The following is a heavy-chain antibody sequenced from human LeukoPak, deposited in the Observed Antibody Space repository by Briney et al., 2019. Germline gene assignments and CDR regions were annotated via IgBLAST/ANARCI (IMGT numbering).Heavy chain of an antibody. J-gene: IGHJ5*02. CDR2: IYTSGST. CDR1: GGSISSGSYY. D-gene: IGHD3-9*01. V-gene: IGHV4-61*02. CDR3: ARGSYDILTGYYTPNWFDP. Sequence: SETLSLTCTVSGGSISSGSYYWSWLRQPAGKGLEWIGRIYTSGSTNYNPSLKSRVTISVDTSKNQFSLKLSSVTAADTAVYYCARGSYDILTGYYTPNWFDPWGQGTLVTVSS.